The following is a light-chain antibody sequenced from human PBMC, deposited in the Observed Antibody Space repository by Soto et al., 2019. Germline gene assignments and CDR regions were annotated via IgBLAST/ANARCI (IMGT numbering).Light chain of an antibody. Sequence: EIVMTQSPATLSVSPGERATLSCRASQSVNGNLAWYQQKPGQAPRLLIYGASTRATGIPARFSGSGSGTEFTLTISSLQSEDFAVYYCQQYNNWPPAFGQGTKVEIK. CDR3: QQYNNWPPA. CDR2: GAS. CDR1: QSVNGN. J-gene: IGKJ1*01. V-gene: IGKV3-15*01.